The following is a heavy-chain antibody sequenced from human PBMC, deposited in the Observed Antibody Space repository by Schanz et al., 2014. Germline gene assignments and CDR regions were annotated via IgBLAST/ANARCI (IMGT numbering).Heavy chain of an antibody. CDR3: ARVPSYYDILTGYLVFDY. CDR2: ISPFNKNT. J-gene: IGHJ4*02. V-gene: IGHV1-18*04. CDR1: GYTFTGYG. Sequence: QVQLVQSGAEVKKPWASVKVSCKASGYTFTGYGTSWVRQAPGQGLEWVGWISPFNKNTSYAQKFQGRVTMTRDTSTATAYMELRSLRSDDTAVYYCARVPSYYDILTGYLVFDYWGQGTLITVSS. D-gene: IGHD3-9*01.